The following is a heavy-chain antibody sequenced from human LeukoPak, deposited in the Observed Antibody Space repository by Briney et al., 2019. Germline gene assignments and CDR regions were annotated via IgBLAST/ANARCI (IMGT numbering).Heavy chain of an antibody. Sequence: SETLSLTCTVSGASISSHYWSWIRQPPGRGLEWIGYIHYSGITSYDPSLKSRVTISVDTSKNQFSLDLNSVTTADTAVYYCARVYDYGKFDYWGPGTLITVS. J-gene: IGHJ4*02. D-gene: IGHD4/OR15-4a*01. CDR3: ARVYDYGKFDY. CDR2: IHYSGIT. CDR1: GASISSHY. V-gene: IGHV4-59*11.